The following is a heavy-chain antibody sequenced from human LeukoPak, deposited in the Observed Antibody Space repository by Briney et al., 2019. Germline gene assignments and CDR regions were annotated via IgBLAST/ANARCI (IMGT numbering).Heavy chain of an antibody. CDR2: ISWDGGST. Sequence: PGGSLRLSCAASGFTFDDYAMHWVRQAPGKGLEWVSLISWDGGSTYYADSVKGRFTISRDNSKNSLYLQMDSLRVEDRAVYYCVRGRGMDWGQGTLVTVSS. J-gene: IGHJ4*02. CDR3: VRGRGMD. CDR1: GFTFDDYA. D-gene: IGHD1-26*01. V-gene: IGHV3-43D*03.